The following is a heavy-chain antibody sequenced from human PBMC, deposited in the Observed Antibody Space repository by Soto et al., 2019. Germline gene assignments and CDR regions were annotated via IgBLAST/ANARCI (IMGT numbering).Heavy chain of an antibody. Sequence: SETLSLTCAVYGGSFSGYYWSWIRQPPGKGLEWIGEINHSGSTNYNPSLKSRVTISVDTSKNQFSLKLSSVTAADTAVYYRARVFGRRVDYWGQGTLVTVSS. D-gene: IGHD2-21*01. J-gene: IGHJ4*02. CDR2: INHSGST. CDR3: ARVFGRRVDY. V-gene: IGHV4-34*01. CDR1: GGSFSGYY.